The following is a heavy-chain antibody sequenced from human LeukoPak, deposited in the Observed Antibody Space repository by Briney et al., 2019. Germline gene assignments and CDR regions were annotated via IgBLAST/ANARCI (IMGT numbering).Heavy chain of an antibody. Sequence: SETLSLTCTVSGGSISSGGYYWSWIRQHPGKGLEWIGYIYYSGSTYYNPSPKSRVTISVDTSKNQFSLKLSSVTAADTAVYYCAREGIAAAGNYYGMDVWGQGTTVTVSS. CDR1: GGSISSGGYY. V-gene: IGHV4-31*03. CDR2: IYYSGST. D-gene: IGHD6-13*01. CDR3: AREGIAAAGNYYGMDV. J-gene: IGHJ6*02.